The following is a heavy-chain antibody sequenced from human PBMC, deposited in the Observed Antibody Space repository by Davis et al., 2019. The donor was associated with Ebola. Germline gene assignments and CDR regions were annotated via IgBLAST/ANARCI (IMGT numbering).Heavy chain of an antibody. Sequence: GGSLRLSCAASGFTFSSFAMTWVRHAPGKGLEWISYISSRGDYTNYADSVKGRFAISRDNAKNSLYLQMNSLRAEDTAVYYCARDQGYYGVDVWGQGTTVTVSS. CDR2: ISSRGDYT. CDR3: ARDQGYYGVDV. V-gene: IGHV3-21*05. J-gene: IGHJ6*02. CDR1: GFTFSSFA.